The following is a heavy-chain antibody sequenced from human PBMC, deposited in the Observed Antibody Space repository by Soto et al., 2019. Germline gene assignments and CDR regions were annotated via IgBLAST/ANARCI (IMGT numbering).Heavy chain of an antibody. J-gene: IGHJ6*01. CDR2: IKRKIDGETT. D-gene: IGHD3-10*01. CDR3: GTDRGGGMDV. V-gene: IGHV3-15*01. Sequence: EVQLVESGGGMVMPGGSLRLSCAASGFTFSDAWMTWIRQAPGKGLQCVGRIKRKIDGETTDYAAPVKGRFTISRDDSKNTLYLQMNSLKVEDTGMCYCGTDRGGGMDVWGQGTTVTVSS. CDR1: GFTFSDAW.